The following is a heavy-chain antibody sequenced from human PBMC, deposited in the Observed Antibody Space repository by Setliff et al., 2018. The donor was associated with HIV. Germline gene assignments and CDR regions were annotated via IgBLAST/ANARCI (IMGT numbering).Heavy chain of an antibody. J-gene: IGHJ6*02. D-gene: IGHD6-13*01. CDR3: ARVPCLEQLTYYYYYGMDV. CDR1: GYTFTGYY. CDR2: INPNSGGT. Sequence: ASVKVSCKASGYTFTGYYMHWVRQAPGQGLEWMGWINPNSGGTNYAQKFQGRVTMTRDTSISTAYVELSRLRSDDTAVYYCARVPCLEQLTYYYYYGMDVWGQGTTVTVSS. V-gene: IGHV1-2*02.